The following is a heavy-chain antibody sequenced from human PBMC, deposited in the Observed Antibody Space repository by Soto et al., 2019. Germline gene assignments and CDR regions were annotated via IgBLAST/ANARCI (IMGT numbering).Heavy chain of an antibody. CDR1: GDSISSYY. D-gene: IGHD3-22*01. J-gene: IGHJ4*02. Sequence: QVQLQESGPGLVKPSETLSLTCAVSGDSISSYYCMWIRQPPGKGLESIGYLYYGRSANYNPSLTSRVTLSVDTSTNQCSRTLSSMTAADTAVYYCALRSMAVVPEYWGQGTLVTVSS. V-gene: IGHV4-59*01. CDR3: ALRSMAVVPEY. CDR2: LYYGRSA.